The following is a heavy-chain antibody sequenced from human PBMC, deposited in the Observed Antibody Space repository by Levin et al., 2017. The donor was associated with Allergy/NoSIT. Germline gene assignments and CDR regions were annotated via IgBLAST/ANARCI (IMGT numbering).Heavy chain of an antibody. CDR1: GGSISSRSHY. J-gene: IGHJ3*02. CDR3: ARSGDYWKAFDI. V-gene: IGHV4-39*01. CDR2: IYYSGST. D-gene: IGHD4-17*01. Sequence: SETLSLTCTVSGGSISSRSHYWGWIRQPPGKGLEWIGTIYYSGSTYYNPSLKSRVTMSVDRSKNQFSLKLSSVTAADTAVYYCARSGDYWKAFDIWGQGTMVTVSS.